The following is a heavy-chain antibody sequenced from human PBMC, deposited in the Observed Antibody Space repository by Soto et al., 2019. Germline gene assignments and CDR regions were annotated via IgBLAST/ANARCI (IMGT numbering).Heavy chain of an antibody. D-gene: IGHD3-22*01. J-gene: IGHJ4*02. CDR1: GGSISTYY. CDR3: ARVGSGSFDY. Sequence: SETLSLTCTLSGGSISTYYWSWIRQPPGKGLEWIGYIYYSGNTNSNPSLKSRITMSVDTSKNQFSLKLSSVTAADAAVYYCARVGSGSFDYWGQGTLVTVSS. V-gene: IGHV4-59*01. CDR2: IYYSGNT.